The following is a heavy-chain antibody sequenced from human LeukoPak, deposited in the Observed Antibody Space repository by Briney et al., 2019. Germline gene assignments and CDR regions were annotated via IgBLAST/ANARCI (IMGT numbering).Heavy chain of an antibody. J-gene: IGHJ5*02. Sequence: SVNVSCKASGGTYSIFAIRWVPQAPGQGFECMRGFIPIFGTANYEQKFQGRVTITTDESTSTAYMELSSLRSEDTAVYYCARDRGGSSWYNWFDPWGQGTLVTVSS. CDR2: FIPIFGTA. CDR3: ARDRGGSSWYNWFDP. V-gene: IGHV1-69*05. CDR1: GGTYSIFA. D-gene: IGHD6-13*01.